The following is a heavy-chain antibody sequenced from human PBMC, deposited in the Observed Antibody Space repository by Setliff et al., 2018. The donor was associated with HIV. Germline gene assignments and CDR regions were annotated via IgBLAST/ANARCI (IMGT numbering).Heavy chain of an antibody. CDR3: ARDQSDWFY. V-gene: IGHV4-59*11. Sequence: SETLSLTCAVYGGPLSGHYWSWIRQPPGKGLEWIGYMYYSGNTNYNPSLKSRVTISVDTSKSQFSLKLNSVTAADTAVYYCARDQSDWFYWGQGTLVTVSS. CDR1: GGPLSGHY. D-gene: IGHD3-3*01. CDR2: MYYSGNT. J-gene: IGHJ4*02.